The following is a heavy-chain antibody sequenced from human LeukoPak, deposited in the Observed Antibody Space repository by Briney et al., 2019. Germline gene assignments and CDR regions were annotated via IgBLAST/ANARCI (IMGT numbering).Heavy chain of an antibody. V-gene: IGHV4-39*01. CDR1: GGSINSSSYY. Sequence: PSETLSLTCTVSGGSINSSSYYWGWIRQPPGKRLEWIGSIYFSGGTYYNPSLKSRVTVSVDTSNNQFSLNLSSVTAADTGVYYCASIRGSYSIDYWGQGTLVTVSS. CDR3: ASIRGSYSIDY. J-gene: IGHJ4*02. D-gene: IGHD1-26*01. CDR2: IYFSGGT.